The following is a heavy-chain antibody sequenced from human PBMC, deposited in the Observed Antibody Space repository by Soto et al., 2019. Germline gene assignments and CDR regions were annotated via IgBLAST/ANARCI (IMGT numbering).Heavy chain of an antibody. CDR3: ARTHSSSWSPFDY. CDR2: INHSGGT. CDR1: GGSFSGYY. Sequence: QVQLQQWGAGLLKPSETLSLTCAVYGGSFSGYYWSWIRQPPGKGLEWIGEINHSGGTNYNPSLKSPVTISVDTSKNKSSLKLSSVTAADTAVYYCARTHSSSWSPFDYWGQGTLVTVSS. V-gene: IGHV4-34*01. J-gene: IGHJ4*02. D-gene: IGHD6-13*01.